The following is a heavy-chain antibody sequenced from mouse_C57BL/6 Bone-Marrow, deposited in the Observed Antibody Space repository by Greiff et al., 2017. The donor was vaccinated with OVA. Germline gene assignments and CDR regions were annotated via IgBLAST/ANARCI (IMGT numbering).Heavy chain of an antibody. J-gene: IGHJ4*01. V-gene: IGHV1-50*01. CDR2: IDPSDSYT. D-gene: IGHD2-1*01. CDR1: GYTFTSYW. CDR3: ARREPYGNYEGGRGDY. Sequence: QVQLQQPGAELVKPGASVQLSCKASGYTFTSYWMQWVKQRPGQGLEWIGEIDPSDSYTNYNQKFKGKATLTVDTSSSTAYMQLSSLTSEDSAVYYCARREPYGNYEGGRGDYWGQGTSVTVSS.